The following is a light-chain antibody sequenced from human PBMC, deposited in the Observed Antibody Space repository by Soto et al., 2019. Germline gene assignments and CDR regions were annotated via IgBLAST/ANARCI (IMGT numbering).Light chain of an antibody. V-gene: IGKV3-15*01. J-gene: IGKJ1*01. Sequence: EIGMTQSPATLSVSPGERATLSCRASQNIDNKLVWYQQKPGQVPRLLIYDASTRATGIPARFSGSGSGTEFALTISSLQSEDFAFYYCQQFHYWWTFGQGTKVDIK. CDR1: QNIDNK. CDR3: QQFHYWWT. CDR2: DAS.